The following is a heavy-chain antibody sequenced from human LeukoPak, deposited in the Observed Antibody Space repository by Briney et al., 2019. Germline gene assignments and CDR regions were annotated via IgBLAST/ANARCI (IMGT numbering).Heavy chain of an antibody. Sequence: GGSLRPSCAASGFTFSSYWMHWVRQAPGKGLVWVSRINSDGSSTSYADSVKGRFTISRDNAKNTLYLQMNSLRAEDTAVYYCASLDYYDSSGYYYRAFDIWGQGTMVTVSS. CDR1: GFTFSSYW. D-gene: IGHD3-22*01. CDR3: ASLDYYDSSGYYYRAFDI. J-gene: IGHJ3*02. V-gene: IGHV3-74*01. CDR2: INSDGSST.